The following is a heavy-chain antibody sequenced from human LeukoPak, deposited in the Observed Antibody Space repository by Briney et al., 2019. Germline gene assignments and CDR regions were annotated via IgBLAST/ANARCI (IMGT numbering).Heavy chain of an antibody. J-gene: IGHJ2*01. CDR1: GYTFTSYG. CDR3: ASFDYGGNPDL. V-gene: IGHV1-18*01. D-gene: IGHD4-23*01. CDR2: ISAYNGNT. Sequence: ASVKVSCKASGYTFTSYGISWVRQAPGQGLEWMGWISAYNGNTNYAQKLQSRVTMTTDTSTSTAYMELRSLRSDDTAAYYCASFDYGGNPDLWGRGTLVTVSS.